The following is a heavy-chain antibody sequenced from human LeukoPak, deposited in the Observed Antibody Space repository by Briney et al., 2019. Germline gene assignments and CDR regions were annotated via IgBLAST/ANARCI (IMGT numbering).Heavy chain of an antibody. CDR1: GFTFSSHW. CDR2: IYYSGST. D-gene: IGHD3-10*01. CDR3: ASRGSFGESISAL. V-gene: IGHV4-4*02. Sequence: GSLRLSCAASGFTFSSHWMSWVRQPPGKGLEWIGSIYYSGSTYYNPSLKSRVTISVDKSKNQFSLKLSSVTAADTAVYYCASRGSFGESISALWGQGTLVTVSS. J-gene: IGHJ4*02.